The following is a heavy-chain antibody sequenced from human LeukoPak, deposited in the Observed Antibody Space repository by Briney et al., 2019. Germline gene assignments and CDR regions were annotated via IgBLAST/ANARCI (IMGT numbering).Heavy chain of an antibody. CDR2: ISAYNGNT. J-gene: IGHJ4*02. CDR3: ARVGGSNTHD. D-gene: IGHD2-2*02. CDR1: GYTFTGYY. Sequence: ASVKVSCKASGYTFTGYYMHWVRQAPGQGLEWMGWISAYNGNTNYAQKLQGRVTMTTDTSTSTAYMELRSLRSDDTAVYYCARVGGSNTHDWGQGTLVTVSS. V-gene: IGHV1-18*04.